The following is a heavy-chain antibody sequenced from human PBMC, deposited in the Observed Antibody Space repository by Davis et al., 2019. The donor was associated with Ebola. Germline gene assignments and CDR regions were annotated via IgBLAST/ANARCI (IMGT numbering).Heavy chain of an antibody. Sequence: ASVKFSCKASGYTFSSYFIHWVRQAPGQGLEWMGIINPSDASTSYAQKFQGRVTMTRETSTSTAYMELSSLTSEDTAVYYCARGRYSDYDRKAFDIWGRGTMVTVSS. CDR3: ARGRYSDYDRKAFDI. CDR2: INPSDAST. J-gene: IGHJ3*02. CDR1: GYTFSSYF. D-gene: IGHD5-12*01. V-gene: IGHV1-46*01.